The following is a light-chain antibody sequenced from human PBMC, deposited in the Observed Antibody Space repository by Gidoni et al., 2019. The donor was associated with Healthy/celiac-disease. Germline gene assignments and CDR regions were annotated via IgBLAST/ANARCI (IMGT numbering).Light chain of an antibody. CDR2: GAS. CDR3: QQYGSSRWT. V-gene: IGKV3-20*01. CDR1: KCVRSSY. J-gene: IGKJ1*01. Sequence: ELVLTQSPRTLSLSPGERATLSCRPSKCVRSSYLAWYQQEPGQAPTLLIYGASSRATGIPDRFSGSGSGTDFTLTISRLEPEDFAVYYCQQYGSSRWTFGQGTKVEIK.